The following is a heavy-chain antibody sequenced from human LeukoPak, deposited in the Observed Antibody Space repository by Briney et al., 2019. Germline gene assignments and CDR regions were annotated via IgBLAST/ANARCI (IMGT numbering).Heavy chain of an antibody. CDR1: GFTFSSYN. V-gene: IGHV3-7*01. CDR2: IKQDGSER. J-gene: IGHJ5*02. CDR3: ARRVGGWFDP. Sequence: GGSLRLSCAASGFTFSSYNMNWVRQAPGRGLEWVANIKQDGSERYYVDSVKGRFTISRDNAKNSLYLQMNSLRAEDTAVYYCARRVGGWFDPWGQGTLVTVSS.